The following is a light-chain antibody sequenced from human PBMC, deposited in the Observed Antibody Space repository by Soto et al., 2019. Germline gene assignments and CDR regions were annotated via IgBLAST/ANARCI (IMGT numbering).Light chain of an antibody. V-gene: IGKV1-5*01. CDR3: KQYSRYSRT. CDR2: DAS. J-gene: IGKJ1*01. CDR1: QSISTW. Sequence: DIQLTQSPSTLSASVGDRVSITCRASQSISTWLAWYQQRPGKAPKLLIFDASTLASGVPSRFSGSGSETEFTLTIRSLQPDDFATYYCKQYSRYSRTFGQGTKVDIK.